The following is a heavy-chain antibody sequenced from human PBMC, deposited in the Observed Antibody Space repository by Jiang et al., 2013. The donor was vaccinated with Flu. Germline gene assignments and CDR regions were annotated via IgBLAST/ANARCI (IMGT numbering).Heavy chain of an antibody. D-gene: IGHD6-19*01. CDR3: ARDQRRWLGEDAFDI. J-gene: IGHJ3*02. CDR2: ISSSSSYT. V-gene: IGHV3-11*05. CDR1: GFTFSDYC. Sequence: VQLLESGGGLVKPGGSLRLSCAASGFTFSDYCMSWIRQAPGKGLEWVSYISSSSSYTNYADSVKGRFTISRDNAKNSLYLQMNSLRAEDTAVYYCARDQRRWLGEDAFDIWGQGDNGHRLF.